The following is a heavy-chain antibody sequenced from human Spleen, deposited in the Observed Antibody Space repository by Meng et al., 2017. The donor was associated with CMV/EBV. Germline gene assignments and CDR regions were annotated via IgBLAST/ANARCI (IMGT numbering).Heavy chain of an antibody. CDR2: TYHIGSP. Sequence: CTVSGGSVSGSYWGWVRQPPGKGLEWIGNTYHIGSPSYDPSLKSRVTILVDTSKSQFSLKLTSVTAADTAVYYCAKEAAVGGNWFDPWGQRTLVTVSS. V-gene: IGHV4-59*02. CDR3: AKEAAVGGNWFDP. CDR1: GGSVSGSY. D-gene: IGHD2-15*01. J-gene: IGHJ5*02.